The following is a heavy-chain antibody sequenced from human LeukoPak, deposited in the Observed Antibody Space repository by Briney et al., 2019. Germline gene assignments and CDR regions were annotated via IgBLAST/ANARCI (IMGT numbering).Heavy chain of an antibody. J-gene: IGHJ3*02. CDR3: AGKELERRPDDAFDI. CDR2: ISAYNGNT. Sequence: ASVKVCCKASGYTFTSYGISWVRQAPGQGLEWMGWISAYNGNTNYAQKLQGRVTMTTDTSTSTAYMELRSLRSDDTAVYYCAGKELERRPDDAFDIWGQGTMVTVSS. CDR1: GYTFTSYG. V-gene: IGHV1-18*01. D-gene: IGHD1-1*01.